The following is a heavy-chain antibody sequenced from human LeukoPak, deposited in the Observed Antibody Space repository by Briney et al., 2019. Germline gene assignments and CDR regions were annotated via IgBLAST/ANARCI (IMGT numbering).Heavy chain of an antibody. CDR1: GGSFSSYY. Sequence: SETLSLTCAVYGGSFSSYYWSWIRQSPGKGLEWIAEINHRGDTNYNPSVKSRVTISVDTSKNPFSLNVTSLTAADTAVYYCARGPTISETGYFDYWGQGTLVTVSS. V-gene: IGHV4-34*01. J-gene: IGHJ4*03. D-gene: IGHD1-1*01. CDR3: ARGPTISETGYFDY. CDR2: INHRGDT.